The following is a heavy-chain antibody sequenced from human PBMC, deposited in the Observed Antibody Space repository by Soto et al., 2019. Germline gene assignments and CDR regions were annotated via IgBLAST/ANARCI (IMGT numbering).Heavy chain of an antibody. CDR2: IYHSGST. Sequence: QVQLRESGPGLVKPSGTLSLTCAVSGGSISSSNWWSWIRQPPGKGLEWIGEIYHSGSTNYNPSLKSRVTISVDKSKNQFSLKLSSVTAADTAVYYCASVRGGYYYAMDVWGQGTTVTVSS. J-gene: IGHJ6*02. CDR3: ASVRGGYYYAMDV. D-gene: IGHD3-10*02. V-gene: IGHV4-4*02. CDR1: GGSISSSNW.